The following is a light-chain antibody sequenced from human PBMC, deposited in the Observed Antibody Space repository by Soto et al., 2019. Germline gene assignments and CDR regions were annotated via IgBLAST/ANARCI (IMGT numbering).Light chain of an antibody. CDR1: QGISNW. Sequence: DMQLTQSPSSVSASVGDRVTITCRASQGISNWLAWYQQKPGKAPKLLIYGASNLQSGVPSRFSGGGPGTQVTRNISSLQPEDFATYYCQQTDAFLPLTFGGGTKVEIK. J-gene: IGKJ4*01. CDR3: QQTDAFLPLT. CDR2: GAS. V-gene: IGKV1-12*01.